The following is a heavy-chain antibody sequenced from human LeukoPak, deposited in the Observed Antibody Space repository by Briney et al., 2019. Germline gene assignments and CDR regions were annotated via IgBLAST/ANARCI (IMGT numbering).Heavy chain of an antibody. CDR3: ARDRPSLVRGDYTAEYFQH. V-gene: IGHV3-21*01. J-gene: IGHJ1*01. Sequence: GGSLRLSCAASGFTFSSYSMNWVRQAPGKGLEWVSSISSSSSYIYYADSVKGRFTISRDNAKNSLYLQMNSLRAEDTAVYYCARDRPSLVRGDYTAEYFQHWGQGTLVTVSS. CDR1: GFTFSSYS. D-gene: IGHD3-10*02. CDR2: ISSSSSYI.